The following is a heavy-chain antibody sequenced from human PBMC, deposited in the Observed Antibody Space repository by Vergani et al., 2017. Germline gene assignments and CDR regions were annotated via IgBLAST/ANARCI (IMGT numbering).Heavy chain of an antibody. J-gene: IGHJ5*02. CDR3: VRDSWRSDLRGVYWFDT. Sequence: QVHLNEAGPGLVQPSQTLSLTCTVSGASITSGSFYWSWIRQPAGKGLEWIGRIHASGTKNYNPSPRSRVTLSVDTSKNQLSLKMISMTAADTAVYYCVRDSWRSDLRGVYWFDTWGQGTLVSVSS. CDR2: IHASGTK. CDR1: GASITSGSFY. D-gene: IGHD3-10*01. V-gene: IGHV4-61*02.